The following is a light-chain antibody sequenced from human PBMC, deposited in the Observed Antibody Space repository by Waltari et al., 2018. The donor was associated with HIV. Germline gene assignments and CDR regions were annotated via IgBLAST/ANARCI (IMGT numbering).Light chain of an antibody. CDR1: PSDFGLYDF. CDR2: EVF. J-gene: IGLJ2*01. Sequence: QSALTQPASVSGSPGQSITISCPGSPSDFGLYDFISWYQQHPGGVPRVIIYEVFRRPSGVSSRFSGSKSGNTASLTISWLQTEDEADYYCTSFTSNYTVIFGGGTKVTVL. V-gene: IGLV2-14*01. CDR3: TSFTSNYTVI.